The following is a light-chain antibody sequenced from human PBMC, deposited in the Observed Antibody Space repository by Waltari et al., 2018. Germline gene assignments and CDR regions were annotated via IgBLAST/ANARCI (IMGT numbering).Light chain of an antibody. CDR2: RAS. Sequence: DSQMTQFPSTLSASVGDTVTITCRARQPISNWLAWYQQKPGNPPKLLIYRASTLHSGVPSRFSGRGSVTDSTLTISRLQPDDSATYYCQQYNIYSWTFGQGTKVEIK. CDR1: QPISNW. CDR3: QQYNIYSWT. J-gene: IGKJ1*01. V-gene: IGKV1-5*03.